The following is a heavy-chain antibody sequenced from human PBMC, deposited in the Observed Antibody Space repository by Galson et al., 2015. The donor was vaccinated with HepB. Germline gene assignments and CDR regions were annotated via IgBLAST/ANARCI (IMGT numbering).Heavy chain of an antibody. V-gene: IGHV1-58*02. Sequence: SCKASGFTFTSSAMQWVRQARGQRLEWIGWVVVGSGNTNYAQKFQERVTITRDMSTSTAYMELSSLRSEDTAVYYCAADRGGSFQNWGQGTLVTVSS. J-gene: IGHJ1*01. D-gene: IGHD1-26*01. CDR2: VVVGSGNT. CDR3: AADRGGSFQN. CDR1: GFTFTSSA.